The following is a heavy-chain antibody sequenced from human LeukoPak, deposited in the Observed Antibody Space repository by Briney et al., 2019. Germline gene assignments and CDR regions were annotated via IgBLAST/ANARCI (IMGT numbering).Heavy chain of an antibody. CDR1: GGSISSSSYY. CDR3: ARRGDSSGSSIDY. Sequence: PSETLSLTCTVSGGSISSSSYYWGWIRQPPGKGLEWIGSIYYSGSTYYNPSLKSRVTISVDTSKNQFSLKLSSVTAADTAVYYCARRGDSSGSSIDYWGQGTLVTVSS. CDR2: IYYSGST. J-gene: IGHJ4*02. D-gene: IGHD3-22*01. V-gene: IGHV4-39*01.